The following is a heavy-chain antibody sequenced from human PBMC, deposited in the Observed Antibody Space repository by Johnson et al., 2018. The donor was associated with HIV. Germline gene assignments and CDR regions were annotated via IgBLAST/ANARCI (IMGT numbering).Heavy chain of an antibody. CDR2: IKSKVDGGTI. CDR3: TICITMIVVVTTDAFNI. Sequence: MQLVESGGGLVKPGGSLRLSCAASGFTFSNAWMSWVRQAPGKGLEWVGRIKSKVDGGTIDYAAPVKGRFSISRDDSKNTLYLQMNSLKTEDTAVYYCTICITMIVVVTTDAFNIWGQGTMVTVSS. D-gene: IGHD3-22*01. CDR1: GFTFSNAW. V-gene: IGHV3-15*01. J-gene: IGHJ3*02.